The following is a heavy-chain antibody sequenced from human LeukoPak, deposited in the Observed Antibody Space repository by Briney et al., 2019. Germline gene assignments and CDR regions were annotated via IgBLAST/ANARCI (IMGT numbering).Heavy chain of an antibody. CDR1: GGSISSYY. CDR3: ARGGGGSPVFGVVIAYFDY. J-gene: IGHJ4*02. CDR2: IYYSGST. Sequence: SETLSLTCTVSGGSISSYYWSWIRQPPGKGLEWIGYIYYSGSTNYNPSLKSRVTISVDTSKNQFSLKLSSVTAVVTAVYYCARGGGGSPVFGVVIAYFDYWGQGTLVTVSS. V-gene: IGHV4-59*01. D-gene: IGHD3-3*01.